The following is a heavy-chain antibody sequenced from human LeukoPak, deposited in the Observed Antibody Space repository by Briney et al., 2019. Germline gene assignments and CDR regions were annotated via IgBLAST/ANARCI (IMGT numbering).Heavy chain of an antibody. CDR1: GFTFTSSA. Sequence: SVKVSCKASGFTFTSSAVQWVRQARGQRLEWIGWIVVGSGNTNYAQKFQERVTITMDMSTSTAYMELSSLRSEDTAVYYCAARPWGNYGGYSEDWGQGTLVTVSS. CDR2: IVVGSGNT. CDR3: AARPWGNYGGYSED. D-gene: IGHD4-17*01. V-gene: IGHV1-58*01. J-gene: IGHJ4*02.